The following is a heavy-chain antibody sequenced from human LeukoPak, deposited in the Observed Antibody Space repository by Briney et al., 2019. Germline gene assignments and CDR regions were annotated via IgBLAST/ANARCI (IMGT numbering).Heavy chain of an antibody. D-gene: IGHD2-15*01. CDR2: ISYSEST. Sequence: PSETLSLTCTVSGVSISTYYWSWIRQPPGKGLEWIGYISYSESTNYNPSLKSRVTISVDTSKNQFSLKLSSVTAADTAVYYCASPYCSGGSCYPGDDAFDIWGQGTMVTVSS. CDR3: ASPYCSGGSCYPGDDAFDI. CDR1: GVSISTYY. J-gene: IGHJ3*02. V-gene: IGHV4-59*08.